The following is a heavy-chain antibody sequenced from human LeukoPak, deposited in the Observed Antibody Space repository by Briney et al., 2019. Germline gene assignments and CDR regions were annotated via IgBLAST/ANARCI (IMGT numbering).Heavy chain of an antibody. D-gene: IGHD6-19*01. Sequence: SETLSLTCTVSGGSISSYYWSWIRQPPGKGLEWIGYIYYSGSTNYNPSLKSRVTISVDTSKNQFSLKLSSVTAADTAVYYCARTRPGQWLEYWGQGTLVTVSS. V-gene: IGHV4-59*01. CDR3: ARTRPGQWLEY. J-gene: IGHJ4*02. CDR2: IYYSGST. CDR1: GGSISSYY.